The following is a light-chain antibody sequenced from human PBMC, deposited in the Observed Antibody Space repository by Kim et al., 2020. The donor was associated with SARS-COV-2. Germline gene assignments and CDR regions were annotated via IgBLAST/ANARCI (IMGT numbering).Light chain of an antibody. CDR1: QGISKW. Sequence: DIQMTQSPSSLSASVGDRVTITCRASQGISKWLAWYQQKPEKAPKSLIYDASNLQSGVPSRFSGSGFGTDFTLTISSLQPEDFATYYCQQYKSYPITFGQGTRLEIK. CDR3: QQYKSYPIT. J-gene: IGKJ5*01. V-gene: IGKV1D-16*01. CDR2: DAS.